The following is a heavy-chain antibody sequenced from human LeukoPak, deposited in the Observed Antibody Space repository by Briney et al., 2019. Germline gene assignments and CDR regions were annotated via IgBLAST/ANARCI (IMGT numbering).Heavy chain of an antibody. CDR3: AKDIHPYYDSSGWCYFDY. V-gene: IGHV3-30*02. Sequence: GGSLRLSCAASGFTFSNAWMSWVRQAPGKGLEWVAFIRYDGSNKYYADSVKGRFTISRDNSKKTLYLQMNSLRAEDTAVYYCAKDIHPYYDSSGWCYFDYWGQGTLVTVSS. D-gene: IGHD3-22*01. J-gene: IGHJ4*02. CDR1: GFTFSNAW. CDR2: IRYDGSNK.